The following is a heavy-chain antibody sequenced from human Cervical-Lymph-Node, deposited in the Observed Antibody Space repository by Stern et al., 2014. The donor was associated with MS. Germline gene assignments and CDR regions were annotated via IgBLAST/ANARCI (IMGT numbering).Heavy chain of an antibody. CDR1: GYSFTSYW. CDR2: IYPGDSDP. D-gene: IGHD1-14*01. Sequence: EAQLVQSGAEVKKPGESLKISCKGSGYSFTSYWIGWVRQMPGKGLEGIGIIYPGDSDPRCSPSFQGQVPISADKSISTAYLQWSSLKASDTAMYYCASYRITDAFDIWGQGTMVTVSS. J-gene: IGHJ3*02. CDR3: ASYRITDAFDI. V-gene: IGHV5-51*01.